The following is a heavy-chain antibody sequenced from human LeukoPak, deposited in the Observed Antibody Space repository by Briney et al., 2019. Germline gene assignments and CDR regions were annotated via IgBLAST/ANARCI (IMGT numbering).Heavy chain of an antibody. CDR1: GFTFSSYS. CDR3: ARGPSGGDAFDI. V-gene: IGHV3-48*01. J-gene: IGHJ3*02. CDR2: ISSGSSTI. Sequence: PGGSLRLSCAASGFTFSSYSMNWVRQAPGKGLEWVSHISSGSSTIYYADSVKGRFTISRDNAKNSLYLQMNSLRAEDTAVYYCARGPSGGDAFDIWGQGTMVTVSS. D-gene: IGHD6-25*01.